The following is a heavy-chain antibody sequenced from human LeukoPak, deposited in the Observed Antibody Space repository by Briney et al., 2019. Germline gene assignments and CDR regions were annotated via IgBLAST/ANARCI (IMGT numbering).Heavy chain of an antibody. J-gene: IGHJ3*02. CDR1: GFTFSSYG. D-gene: IGHD3-10*01. V-gene: IGHV3-23*01. CDR3: AKALLLWFGELSPSYAFDI. CDR2: ISGSGGST. Sequence: GGSLRLSCAASGFTFSSYGMSWVRQAPGKGLEWVSAISGSGGSTYYADSVKGRFTISRDNSKNTLYLQMNSLRAEDTAVYYCAKALLLWFGELSPSYAFDIWGQGTMVTVSS.